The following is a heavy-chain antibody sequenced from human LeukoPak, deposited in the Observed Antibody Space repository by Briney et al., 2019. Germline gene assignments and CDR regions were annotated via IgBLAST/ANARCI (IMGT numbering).Heavy chain of an antibody. CDR1: GFTFSSYG. Sequence: GGSLRLSCTASGFTFSSYGLHWVRQSPGKGLEWVAYTRFDGNDNHYADSVRGRFSISRDNSRNTLFLQMNSLTTEDTAVYYCAKDRWIEWYTVLGPGDYWGQGTLVTVSS. J-gene: IGHJ4*02. CDR2: TRFDGNDN. V-gene: IGHV3-30*02. D-gene: IGHD5-12*01. CDR3: AKDRWIEWYTVLGPGDY.